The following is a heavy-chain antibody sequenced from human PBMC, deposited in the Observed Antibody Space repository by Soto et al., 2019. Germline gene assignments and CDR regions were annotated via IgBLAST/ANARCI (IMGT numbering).Heavy chain of an antibody. CDR1: GFNVSSHY. J-gene: IGHJ6*02. D-gene: IGHD6-25*01. V-gene: IGHV3-66*01. Sequence: VGSLRLSCAASGFNVSSHYMSWVRQAPGKGLEWVSVIYSGGSTYYADSVKGRFTISRDNAKNTLYLQMNSLRAEGTAVYYFVRDHRLCRANPKPYGMGVWGQGTTVTVSS. CDR3: VRDHRLCRANPKPYGMGV. CDR2: IYSGGST.